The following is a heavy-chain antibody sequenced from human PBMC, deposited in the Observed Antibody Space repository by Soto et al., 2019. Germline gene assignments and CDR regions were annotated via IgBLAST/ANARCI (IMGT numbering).Heavy chain of an antibody. CDR2: IYYSGST. V-gene: IGHV4-39*01. D-gene: IGHD3-3*01. CDR3: ARHGALLVSDFDY. Sequence: QLQLQESGPGLVKPSETLSLTCTVSGGSISSSSYYWGWIRQPPGKGLEWIGSIYYSGSTYYNPSLKSRVTISVDTSKNQFSLKLSSVTAADTAVYYCARHGALLVSDFDYWGQGTLVTVSS. CDR1: GGSISSSSYY. J-gene: IGHJ4*02.